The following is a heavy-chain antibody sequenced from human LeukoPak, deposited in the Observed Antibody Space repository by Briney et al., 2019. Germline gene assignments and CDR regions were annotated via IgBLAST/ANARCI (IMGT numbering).Heavy chain of an antibody. CDR1: GFTFSSYS. D-gene: IGHD3-22*01. CDR3: TKDRKRYYYDSSGYCFDY. J-gene: IGHJ4*02. V-gene: IGHV3-48*02. Sequence: GGSLRLSCAASGFTFSSYSMNWVRQAPGKGLEWVSYITSGSSAMYFADSVKGRFTISRDNAKNSLYLQMNSLRDEDTAVYYCTKDRKRYYYDSSGYCFDYWGQGTLVTVSS. CDR2: ITSGSSAM.